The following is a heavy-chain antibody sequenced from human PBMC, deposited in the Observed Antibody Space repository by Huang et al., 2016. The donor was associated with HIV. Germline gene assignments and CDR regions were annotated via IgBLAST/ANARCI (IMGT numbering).Heavy chain of an antibody. D-gene: IGHD2-15*01. CDR1: GASISSGSYY. CDR3: ATWPPGSQMRAFDI. J-gene: IGHJ3*02. CDR2: IYTSGST. V-gene: IGHV4-61*09. Sequence: QVQLQESGPGLVKPSQTLSLTCTVSGASISSGSYYWTWIRRPAGKGLEWIGHIYTSGSTNSNPSLKSRVTISIDTSKNHVSMRLNSVTAADTAVYYCATWPPGSQMRAFDIWGPGTMITVSS.